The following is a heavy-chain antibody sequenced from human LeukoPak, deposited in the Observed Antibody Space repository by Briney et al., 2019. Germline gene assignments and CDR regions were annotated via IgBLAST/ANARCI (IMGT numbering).Heavy chain of an antibody. CDR2: FHPEDGET. CDR3: ATDGPKDYYDSSGYWRAFDI. CDR1: GYTVTELS. Sequence: ASVKVSCKVSGYTVTELSMHWVRQSPGKGLEWMGGFHPEDGETIYAQKFQGRVTMTEDTSTDTAYMELSSLRSEDTAVYYCATDGPKDYYDSSGYWRAFDIWGQGTMVTVSS. D-gene: IGHD3-22*01. V-gene: IGHV1-24*01. J-gene: IGHJ3*02.